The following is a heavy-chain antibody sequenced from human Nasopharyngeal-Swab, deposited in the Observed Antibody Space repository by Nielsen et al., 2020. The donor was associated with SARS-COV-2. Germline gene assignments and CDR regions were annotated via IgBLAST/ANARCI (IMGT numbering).Heavy chain of an antibody. CDR2: VSANSGNT. V-gene: IGHV1-18*01. CDR3: ARDRGYSRSSYYYYYMDV. Sequence: ASVKVSCKASGYTFTTYGISWVRQAPGQGLEWMGWVSANSGNTYYAQKFQGRVTMTRDTSMSTAHMDLRSLGSDDTAVYYCARDRGYSRSSYYYYYMDVWGKGTTVTVPS. J-gene: IGHJ6*03. D-gene: IGHD2-15*01. CDR1: GYTFTTYG.